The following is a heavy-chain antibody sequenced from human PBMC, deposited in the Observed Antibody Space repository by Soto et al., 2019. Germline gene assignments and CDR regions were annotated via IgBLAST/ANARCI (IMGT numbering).Heavy chain of an antibody. J-gene: IGHJ5*02. D-gene: IGHD6-13*01. CDR1: GFTFSSYS. CDR2: ISSTSSYI. Sequence: GGSLRLSCAASGFTFSSYSMNWVRQAPGKGLEWVSSISSTSSYIYYADSVKGRFTISKDKAKNSLYLQMNSLRAEYTAVYYCARVSTAPNCFDPWGQGTLVTVSS. CDR3: ARVSTAPNCFDP. V-gene: IGHV3-21*01.